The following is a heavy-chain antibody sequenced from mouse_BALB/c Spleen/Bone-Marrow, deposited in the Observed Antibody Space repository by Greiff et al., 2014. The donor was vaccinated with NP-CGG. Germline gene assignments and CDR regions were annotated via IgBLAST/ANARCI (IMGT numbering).Heavy chain of an antibody. J-gene: IGHJ3*01. CDR2: IDPANGNT. D-gene: IGHD1-1*01. Sequence: EVQLQQSGAELVKPWASVKLSCTASGFNIKDTYMHWVKQRPEQGLEWIGRIDPANGNTKYDPKFQGKATITADTSSNTAYLQLSSLTSEDTAVYYCATYYYGSSWGFAYWGQGTLVTVSA. CDR3: ATYYYGSSWGFAY. CDR1: GFNIKDTY. V-gene: IGHV14-3*02.